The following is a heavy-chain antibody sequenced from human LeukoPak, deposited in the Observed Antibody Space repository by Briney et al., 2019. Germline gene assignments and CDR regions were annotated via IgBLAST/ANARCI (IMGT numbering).Heavy chain of an antibody. J-gene: IGHJ4*02. D-gene: IGHD3-22*01. CDR3: ARGWGGFYDSSGYYCDY. CDR2: INPNSGGT. CDR1: GYTLTELS. Sequence: ASVKVSCKVSGYTLTELSMHWVRQAPGKGLEWMGWINPNSGGTNYAQKFQGRVTMTRDTSISTAYMELSRLRSDDTAVYYCARGWGGFYDSSGYYCDYWGQGTLVTVSS. V-gene: IGHV1-2*02.